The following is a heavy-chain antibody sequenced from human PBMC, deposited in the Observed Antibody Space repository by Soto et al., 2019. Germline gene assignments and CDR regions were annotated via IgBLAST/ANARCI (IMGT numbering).Heavy chain of an antibody. V-gene: IGHV3-23*01. J-gene: IGHJ4*02. CDR1: GFTFSTYS. D-gene: IGHD1-1*01. CDR2: ISNGGANT. Sequence: PGGSLRLSCAGSGFTFSTYSMSWVRQAPGKGLEWVSGISNGGANTYYADSVKGRSTISRDNSKNTLYLQVNNLRADDTAVYYCAKRAGTGGFFDYWGQGTLVTVSS. CDR3: AKRAGTGGFFDY.